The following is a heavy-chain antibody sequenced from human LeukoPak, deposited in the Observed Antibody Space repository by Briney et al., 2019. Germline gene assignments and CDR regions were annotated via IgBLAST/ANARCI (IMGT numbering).Heavy chain of an antibody. V-gene: IGHV3-23*01. CDR2: ISGSGDST. CDR1: GLTFSNYA. CDR3: ARKFYYDSSGSDAFDI. D-gene: IGHD3-22*01. J-gene: IGHJ3*02. Sequence: GGSLRLSCAASGLTFSNYAMSWVRRAPGKGLECVSVISGSGDSTYYADSVKGRFTISRDNSKNTLYLQMNSLRAEDTAVYYCARKFYYDSSGSDAFDIWGQGTMVTVSS.